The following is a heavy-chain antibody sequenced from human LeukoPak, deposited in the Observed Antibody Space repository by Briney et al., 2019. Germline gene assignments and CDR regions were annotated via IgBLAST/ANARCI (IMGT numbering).Heavy chain of an antibody. V-gene: IGHV1-69*13. Sequence: ASVKVSCKASGGTFSSYAISWVRQAPGQGLGWMGGIVPIFGTANYAQKFQGRVTITADESTSTAHMELSSLRSEDTAVYYCARDEICSSTSCSQGFDPWGQGTLVTVSS. J-gene: IGHJ5*02. CDR2: IVPIFGTA. D-gene: IGHD2-2*01. CDR1: GGTFSSYA. CDR3: ARDEICSSTSCSQGFDP.